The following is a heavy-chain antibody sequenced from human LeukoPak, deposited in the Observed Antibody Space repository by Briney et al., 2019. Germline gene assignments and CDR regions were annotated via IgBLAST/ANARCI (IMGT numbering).Heavy chain of an antibody. CDR3: ARVAPYDFSYYFDY. Sequence: FGWIRQPPGKGLEWIGSIYHSGSAYYNPSLKSRVTISVDTSKNQFSLKLSSVTAADTAVYYCARVAPYDFSYYFDYWGQGTLVTVSS. CDR2: IYHSGSA. J-gene: IGHJ4*02. D-gene: IGHD3-3*01. V-gene: IGHV4-38-2*02.